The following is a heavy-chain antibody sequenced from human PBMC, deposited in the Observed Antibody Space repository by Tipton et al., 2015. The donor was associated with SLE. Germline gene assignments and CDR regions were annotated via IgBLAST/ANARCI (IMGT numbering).Heavy chain of an antibody. CDR3: ARAVTGTGWD. V-gene: IGHV3-74*01. CDR1: GFTFSNFG. D-gene: IGHD1-7*01. J-gene: IGHJ4*02. Sequence: SLRLSCAASGFTFSNFGMHWVRQAPGKGLVWVSRINEDGSGTTYADFVKGRFTISRDNAKNTLYLQMNNLRTEDTAVYFCARAVTGTGWDWGQGTLVTVSS. CDR2: INEDGSGT.